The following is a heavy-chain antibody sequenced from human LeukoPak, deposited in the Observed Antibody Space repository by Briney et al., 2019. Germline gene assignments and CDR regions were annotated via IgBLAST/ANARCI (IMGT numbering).Heavy chain of an antibody. D-gene: IGHD3-10*01. CDR3: ARHYGP. CDR1: GFTFGDYA. CDR2: IYYSGST. J-gene: IGHJ4*02. V-gene: IGHV4-39*01. Sequence: GSLRLSCTASGFTFGDYALSWFRQPPGKGLEWIGSIYYSGSTYYNPSLKSRVTISVDTSKNQFSLKPNSVTATDTAVYYCARHYGPWGQGTLVTVSS.